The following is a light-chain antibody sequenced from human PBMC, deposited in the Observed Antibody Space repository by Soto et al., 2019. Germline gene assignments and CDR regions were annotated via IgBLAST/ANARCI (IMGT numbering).Light chain of an antibody. V-gene: IGKV3-15*01. CDR2: AAS. Sequence: ERVVSQSPATLSMSPGERATLSCRASQSVASNLAWYQQKPGQAPRLLIYAASSRATGIPARFSGSGSGTDFNLTITGLQSEDFAVYYCQQYYHWPRTFGQGSKVAIK. J-gene: IGKJ1*01. CDR3: QQYYHWPRT. CDR1: QSVASN.